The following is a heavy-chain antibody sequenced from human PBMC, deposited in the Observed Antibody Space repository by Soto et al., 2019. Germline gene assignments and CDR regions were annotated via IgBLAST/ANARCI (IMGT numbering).Heavy chain of an antibody. CDR1: GYTFTGYY. J-gene: IGHJ6*03. CDR3: ARGTAAPIVVVPAASADYYYYMDV. D-gene: IGHD2-2*01. Sequence: QVQLVQSGAEVKKPGASVKVSCKASGYTFTGYYMHWVRQAPGQGLEWMGWINPNSGGTNYAQKFQGWVTMTRATSICTAYMELSRLRSDDTAVYYCARGTAAPIVVVPAASADYYYYMDVWGKGTTVTVSS. V-gene: IGHV1-2*04. CDR2: INPNSGGT.